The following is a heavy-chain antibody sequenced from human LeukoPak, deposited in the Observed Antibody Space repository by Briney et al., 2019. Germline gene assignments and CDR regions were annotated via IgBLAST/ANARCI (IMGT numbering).Heavy chain of an antibody. Sequence: GGSLRLSCVASGFTFSSNVLNWVRQAPGKGLEWVGRIKSKTDGGTTDYAAPVKGRFTISRDDSKNTLYLQMNSLKTEDTAVYYCTAVGVVVAAPGGYYFDYWGQGTLVTVSS. D-gene: IGHD2-15*01. CDR2: IKSKTDGGTT. CDR3: TAVGVVVAAPGGYYFDY. V-gene: IGHV3-15*01. J-gene: IGHJ4*02. CDR1: GFTFSSNV.